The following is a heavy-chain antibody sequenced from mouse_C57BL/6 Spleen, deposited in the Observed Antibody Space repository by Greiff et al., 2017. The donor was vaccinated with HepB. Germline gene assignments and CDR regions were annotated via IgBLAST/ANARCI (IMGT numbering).Heavy chain of an antibody. CDR3: ARWGNYIAMDY. CDR1: GYTFTSYW. V-gene: IGHV1-69*01. D-gene: IGHD2-1*01. J-gene: IGHJ4*01. Sequence: QVQLQQSGAELVMPGASVKLSCKASGYTFTSYWMHWVKQRPGQGLEWIGEIDPSDSYTNYNQKFKGKSTLTVDKSSSTAYMQLSSLTSEDSAVYYCARWGNYIAMDYWGQGTSVTVSS. CDR2: IDPSDSYT.